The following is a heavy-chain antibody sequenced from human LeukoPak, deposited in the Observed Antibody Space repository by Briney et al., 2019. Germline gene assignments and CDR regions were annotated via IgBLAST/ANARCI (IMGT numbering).Heavy chain of an antibody. CDR1: GGSISSHY. V-gene: IGHV4-59*11. CDR3: ARVMELQSAFDI. Sequence: SETLSLTCTVSGGSISSHYWGWIRQPPGKGLEWLGYIYYSGSTNYNPSLKSRVTISVDTSKNQFSLKLSSVTAADTAVYYCARVMELQSAFDIWGQGTMVTVSS. CDR2: IYYSGST. D-gene: IGHD1-7*01. J-gene: IGHJ3*02.